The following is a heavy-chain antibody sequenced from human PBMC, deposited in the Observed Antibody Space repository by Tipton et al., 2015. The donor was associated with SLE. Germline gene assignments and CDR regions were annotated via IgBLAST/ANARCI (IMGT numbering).Heavy chain of an antibody. CDR1: GGSFSGYY. J-gene: IGHJ4*02. CDR3: ATAPSYDFWSGYPYYFDY. V-gene: IGHV4-34*01. Sequence: TLSLTCAVYGGSFSGYYWSWIRQPPGKGLEWIGEINHSGSTNYNPSLKSRVTISVDTSKNQFSLKLSSVTAADTAVYYCATAPSYDFWSGYPYYFDYWGQGILVTVSS. D-gene: IGHD3-3*01. CDR2: INHSGST.